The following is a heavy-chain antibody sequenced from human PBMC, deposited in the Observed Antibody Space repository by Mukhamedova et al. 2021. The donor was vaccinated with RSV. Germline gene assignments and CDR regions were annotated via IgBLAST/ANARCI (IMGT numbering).Heavy chain of an antibody. Sequence: PGQGLEWMGWINPNSGGTNYAQKFQGRVTMTRDTSISTAYMELSRMRSDDTAVYYCARDRVVIDYWGQGTLV. J-gene: IGHJ4*02. V-gene: IGHV1-2*02. CDR3: ARDRVVIDY. CDR2: INPNSGGT. D-gene: IGHD4-23*01.